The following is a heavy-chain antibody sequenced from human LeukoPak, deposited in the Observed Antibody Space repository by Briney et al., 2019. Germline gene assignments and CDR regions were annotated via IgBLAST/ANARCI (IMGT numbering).Heavy chain of an antibody. CDR1: GYTFTGYY. CDR3: ARGRYYYDSSGYSGRLEY. CDR2: ISAYNGNT. Sequence: ASVKVSCKASGYTFTGYYMHWVRQAPGQGLEGMGWISAYNGNTNYAQKLQGRVTMTTDTSTSTAYMELRSLRSDDTAVYYCARGRYYYDSSGYSGRLEYWGQGTLVTVSS. J-gene: IGHJ4*02. D-gene: IGHD3-22*01. V-gene: IGHV1-18*04.